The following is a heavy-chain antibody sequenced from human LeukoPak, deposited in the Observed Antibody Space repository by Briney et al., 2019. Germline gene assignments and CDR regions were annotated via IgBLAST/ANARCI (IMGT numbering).Heavy chain of an antibody. V-gene: IGHV3-7*01. CDR1: GFTFSDYW. D-gene: IGHD3-3*02. J-gene: IGHJ4*02. CDR2: INRDGSVK. Sequence: GGSLRLSCAVSGFTFSDYWVTWVRQTPGKGLEFVANINRDGSVKNYVDSVRGRFTISRDNAKNSLYLQMTSLRVDDTAIYYCARDPGFSSFDYWGQGTLVTVSS. CDR3: ARDPGFSSFDY.